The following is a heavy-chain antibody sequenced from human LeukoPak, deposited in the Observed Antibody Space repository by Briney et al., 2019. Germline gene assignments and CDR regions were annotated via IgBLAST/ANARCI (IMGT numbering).Heavy chain of an antibody. D-gene: IGHD3-22*01. Sequence: ASVKVSCKASGYTFTSYGISWVRQAPGQGLEWIGWISAYNGNTNYAQKLQGRVTMTTDTSTSTAYMELRSLRSDDTAVYYCARDNPADYYDSSGYPNFDYWGQGTLVTVSS. CDR3: ARDNPADYYDSSGYPNFDY. V-gene: IGHV1-18*01. CDR2: ISAYNGNT. J-gene: IGHJ4*02. CDR1: GYTFTSYG.